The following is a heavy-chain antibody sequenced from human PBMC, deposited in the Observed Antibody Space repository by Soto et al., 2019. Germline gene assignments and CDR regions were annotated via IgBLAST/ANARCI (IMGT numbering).Heavy chain of an antibody. J-gene: IGHJ5*02. V-gene: IGHV4-4*02. D-gene: IGHD6-13*01. CDR2: TYHSGTT. Sequence: QVQLQESGPGLVQPSGTLSLTCAVSGDSINNSHWWSWVRQTPGKGLEWIGGTYHSGTTNYNPSLKTRVTIPIDKSKNQFSLKMNSVTAADTAVYYCAREVNSSPARGPNWFDPWGQGTLVTVSS. CDR3: AREVNSSPARGPNWFDP. CDR1: GDSINNSHW.